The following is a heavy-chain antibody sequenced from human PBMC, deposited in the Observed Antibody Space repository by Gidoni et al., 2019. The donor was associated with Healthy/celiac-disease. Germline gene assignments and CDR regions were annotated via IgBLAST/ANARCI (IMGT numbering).Heavy chain of an antibody. V-gene: IGHV3-21*01. CDR1: GFTFSSYS. CDR2: ISSSSSYI. J-gene: IGHJ3*02. Sequence: EVQLVESGGGLVKPGGSLRLSCAASGFTFSSYSMNWVRQAPGKGLEWVSSISSSSSYIYYADSVKGRFTISRDNAKNSLYLQMNSLRAEDTAVYYCAREKGNWNYMLNAFDIWGQGTMVTVSS. CDR3: AREKGNWNYMLNAFDI. D-gene: IGHD1-7*01.